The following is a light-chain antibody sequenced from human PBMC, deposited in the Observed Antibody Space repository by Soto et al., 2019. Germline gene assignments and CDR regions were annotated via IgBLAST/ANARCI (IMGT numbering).Light chain of an antibody. CDR2: DVS. CDR1: SIDVGSYNY. CDR3: SSYTSRNTYV. Sequence: QSLLTQPASVSGSPGQSITISCPGTSIDVGSYNYVSWYQHHPGKVPQLMIYDVSNRPSGVSNRFSGSKSGNTASLTISGLQAEDEADYYCSSYTSRNTYVFGTGTKVTVL. V-gene: IGLV2-14*03. J-gene: IGLJ1*01.